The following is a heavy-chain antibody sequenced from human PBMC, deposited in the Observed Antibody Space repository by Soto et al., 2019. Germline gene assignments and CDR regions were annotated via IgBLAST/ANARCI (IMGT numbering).Heavy chain of an antibody. CDR3: ARGRSSSWSFDY. CDR2: INAGNGNT. V-gene: IGHV1-3*01. Sequence: ASVKVSCKASGYTFTSYAMHWVRQAPGQRLEWMGWINAGNGNTKYSQKFQGRVTITRDTSASTAYMELSSLRSEDTAVYYCARGRSSSWSFDYWGQGTLVTVSS. D-gene: IGHD6-13*01. J-gene: IGHJ4*02. CDR1: GYTFTSYA.